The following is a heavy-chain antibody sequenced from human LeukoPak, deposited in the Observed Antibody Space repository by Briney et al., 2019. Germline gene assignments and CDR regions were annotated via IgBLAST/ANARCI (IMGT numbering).Heavy chain of an antibody. CDR2: IYYSGTT. J-gene: IGHJ4*02. CDR3: ARGVYIAAAQYGY. CDR1: GGSISSYY. D-gene: IGHD6-13*01. V-gene: IGHV4-59*01. Sequence: SETLSLTCTVSGGSISSYYWSWIRQPPGKGLEWIGYIYYSGTTNYNPSLKSRVTISADTSKNQFSLKLSSVTAADTAVYYCARGVYIAAAQYGYWGQGTLVTASS.